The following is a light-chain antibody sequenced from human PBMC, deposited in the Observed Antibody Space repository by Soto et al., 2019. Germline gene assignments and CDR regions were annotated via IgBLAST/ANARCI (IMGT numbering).Light chain of an antibody. CDR2: DAS. J-gene: IGKJ1*01. CDR1: QSISSW. Sequence: DIQMTQSPSTLSASVGDRVTITCRASQSISSWLAWYQQKPGKAPKLLIYDASSLESGVPSRFSGSGSGTEFTLTISSLQPDDLATYYCQQYNSYSPRKAFGQGTKVEIK. CDR3: QQYNSYSPRKA. V-gene: IGKV1-5*01.